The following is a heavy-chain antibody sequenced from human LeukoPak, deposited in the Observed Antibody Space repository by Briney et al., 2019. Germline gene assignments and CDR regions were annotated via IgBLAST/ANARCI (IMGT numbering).Heavy chain of an antibody. J-gene: IGHJ4*02. Sequence: PGGSLRLSCAAPGFTFSSNWMTWVRQAPGKGLEWVAGMKGDGSEKKYVDSVKGRFTISRDNAKNSLYLEMNSLRAEDTAVYYCANGGWYSEYWGQGTLVTVSS. CDR2: MKGDGSEK. V-gene: IGHV3-7*05. CDR1: GFTFSSNW. D-gene: IGHD2-15*01. CDR3: ANGGWYSEY.